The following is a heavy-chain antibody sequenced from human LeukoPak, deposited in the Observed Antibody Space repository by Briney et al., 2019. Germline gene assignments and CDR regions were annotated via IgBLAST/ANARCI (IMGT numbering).Heavy chain of an antibody. J-gene: IGHJ6*02. V-gene: IGHV3-43*02. Sequence: GGSLRLSCAASGLNLDAYAMHGVRQAPGKGLEWVSLISGDGTITYYADSVKGRFTIPRDNSKNSLFLEMNSLRSEDTALYYCAKDTPLFYHYYGIDVWGQGTTVTVSS. CDR3: AKDTPLFYHYYGIDV. CDR2: ISGDGTIT. CDR1: GLNLDAYA.